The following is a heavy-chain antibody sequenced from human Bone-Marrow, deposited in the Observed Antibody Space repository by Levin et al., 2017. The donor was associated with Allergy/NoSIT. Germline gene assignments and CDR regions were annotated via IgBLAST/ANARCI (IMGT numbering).Heavy chain of an antibody. CDR3: AKSGFDSYYYMDV. D-gene: IGHD5-12*01. CDR1: RFSFNIYG. Sequence: RTGGSLRLSCAASRFSFNIYGMHWVRLAPGKGLEWVAFISYDGGYQYYADSVKGRFTISRDNSQTTLFLQMDSLRTDDTAVYYCAKSGFDSYYYMDVWGKGTTVTVSS. V-gene: IGHV3-30*18. CDR2: ISYDGGYQ. J-gene: IGHJ6*03.